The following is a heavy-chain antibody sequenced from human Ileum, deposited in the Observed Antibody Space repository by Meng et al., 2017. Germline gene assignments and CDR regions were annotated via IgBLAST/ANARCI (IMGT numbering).Heavy chain of an antibody. Sequence: SETLSLTCTVSGDSISRYYWSWIRQPPGKGLEWIGYIYHSGSTKYNPSLKSRVTLSTDASKNQFSLKLTSVTAADTAVYYCARDARSYYVYGMDVWGQGTTVTVSS. CDR3: ARDARSYYVYGMDV. V-gene: IGHV4-59*01. CDR2: IYHSGST. J-gene: IGHJ6*02. CDR1: GDSISRYY. D-gene: IGHD3-16*01.